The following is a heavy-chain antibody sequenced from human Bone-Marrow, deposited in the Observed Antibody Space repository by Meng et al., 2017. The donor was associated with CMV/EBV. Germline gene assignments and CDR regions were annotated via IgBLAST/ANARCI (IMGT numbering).Heavy chain of an antibody. Sequence: ASVKVSCKGSGYTFTGYYMHWVRQAPGQGLEWMGWINPNSGGTNYAQKFQGRVTMTRDTSISTAYMELSRLRSDDTAVYYCASSSMVYATPIDAFDIWGQGTMVTVSS. CDR1: GYTFTGYY. CDR3: ASSSMVYATPIDAFDI. D-gene: IGHD2-8*01. V-gene: IGHV1-2*02. J-gene: IGHJ3*02. CDR2: INPNSGGT.